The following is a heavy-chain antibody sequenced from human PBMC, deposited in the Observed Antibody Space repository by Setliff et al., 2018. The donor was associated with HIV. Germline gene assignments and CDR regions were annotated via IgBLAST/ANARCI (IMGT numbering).Heavy chain of an antibody. CDR2: IYHSGDT. V-gene: IGHV4-4*02. D-gene: IGHD3-10*01. CDR1: GGSISSTNW. CDR3: ARVTAGTYGKGDWFDP. Sequence: SETLSLTCAVSGGSISSTNWWNWVRQPPGKGLEWIGEIYHSGDTNYNPSLKSRVTISVDKSKDQFSLKLTSVTAADTAVYYCARVTAGTYGKGDWFDPWGQGTQVTVSS. J-gene: IGHJ5*02.